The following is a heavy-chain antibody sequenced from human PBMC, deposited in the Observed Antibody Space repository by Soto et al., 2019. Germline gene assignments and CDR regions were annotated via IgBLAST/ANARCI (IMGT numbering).Heavy chain of an antibody. CDR3: ARVPDRSGSYGY. Sequence: EASVKVSCKASGGTFSSYAISWVRQAPGQGLEWMGGIIPIFGTANYAQKFQGRVTITADESTSTAYMELSSLRSEDTAVYYCARVPDRSGSYGYWGQGTLVTVSS. V-gene: IGHV1-69*13. CDR2: IIPIFGTA. D-gene: IGHD1-26*01. CDR1: GGTFSSYA. J-gene: IGHJ4*02.